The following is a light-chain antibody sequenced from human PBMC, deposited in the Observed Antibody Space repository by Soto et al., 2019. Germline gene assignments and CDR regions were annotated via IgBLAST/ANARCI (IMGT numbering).Light chain of an antibody. J-gene: IGKJ1*01. V-gene: IGKV3-20*01. CDR1: QSVSSNY. Sequence: EIVLTQSPGTLSLSPGERATLSCGASQSVSSNYLAWYQQKPGQAPRLLIYGASTRATGTPDRFSGSGSGTDFTLRISRLDPEDFAVYYCQQYGSSPWTFGRGTKVEIK. CDR2: GAS. CDR3: QQYGSSPWT.